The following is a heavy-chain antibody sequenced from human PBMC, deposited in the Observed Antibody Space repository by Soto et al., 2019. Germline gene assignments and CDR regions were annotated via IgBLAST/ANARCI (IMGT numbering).Heavy chain of an antibody. Sequence: QVQLVQSGAEVKKPGSSVKVSCKASGGTFSSYAISWVRQAPGQGLEWMGGIIPIFGTANYAQKFQGRVTITADESSRTAYRELSSVRAEETAVYCCGRAWKQLGLNNWFDPWGQGTLVTVSS. CDR1: GGTFSSYA. CDR2: IIPIFGTA. J-gene: IGHJ5*02. D-gene: IGHD6-6*01. V-gene: IGHV1-69*12. CDR3: GRAWKQLGLNNWFDP.